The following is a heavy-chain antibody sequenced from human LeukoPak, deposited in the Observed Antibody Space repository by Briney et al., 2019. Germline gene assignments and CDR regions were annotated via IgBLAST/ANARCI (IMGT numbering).Heavy chain of an antibody. V-gene: IGHV3-7*01. CDR1: GITLTNFW. CDR3: ATDYGRT. Sequence: GGSLRLSCAVSGITLTNFWMTWVRHAPVKGLEWVANINRDGSEKYYVDSVRGRFSISRDNARNSLFLQMNSLRTEDTAVYYCATDYGRTWGQGTLVTVSS. J-gene: IGHJ4*02. CDR2: INRDGSEK. D-gene: IGHD4-23*01.